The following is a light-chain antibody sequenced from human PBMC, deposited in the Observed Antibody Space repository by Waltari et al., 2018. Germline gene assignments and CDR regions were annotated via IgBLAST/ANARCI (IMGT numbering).Light chain of an antibody. J-gene: IGLJ2*01. Sequence: SYELTQPPSVSTSPGQTASITCSGNRLGDKYTAWYQQKAGQSPVLLIYQDNKRPSGIPERFSGSNSGNTATLTITGTQTMDEADYYCQAWDKSSVIFGGGTKLTVL. CDR1: RLGDKY. V-gene: IGLV3-1*01. CDR2: QDN. CDR3: QAWDKSSVI.